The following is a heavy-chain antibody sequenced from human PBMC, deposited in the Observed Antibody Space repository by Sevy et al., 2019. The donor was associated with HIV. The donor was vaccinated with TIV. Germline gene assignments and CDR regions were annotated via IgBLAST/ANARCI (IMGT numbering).Heavy chain of an antibody. CDR2: INSDGSSA. Sequence: GGSLRLSCAASGFTVSRYWMHWVRQAPGKGLVWVSRINSDGSSASYADSVKGRFTISRDNAKNTLYLQMNSLRAEDTAVYYCASNYYDSSGYSEWGQGTLVTVSS. J-gene: IGHJ4*02. CDR3: ASNYYDSSGYSE. D-gene: IGHD3-22*01. V-gene: IGHV3-74*01. CDR1: GFTVSRYW.